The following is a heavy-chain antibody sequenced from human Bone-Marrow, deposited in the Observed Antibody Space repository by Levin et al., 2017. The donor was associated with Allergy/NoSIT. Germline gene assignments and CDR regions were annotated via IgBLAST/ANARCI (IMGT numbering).Heavy chain of an antibody. CDR3: ARGGAGSFDY. CDR1: GFTFSNNW. V-gene: IGHV3-74*01. D-gene: IGHD4/OR15-4a*01. J-gene: IGHJ4*02. Sequence: HGESLKISCAVSGFTFSNNWMHWVRQAPGMGLVWVSRINNDGSSATYADSVEGRFTSSRDNAKNTLYLQMNSLRAEDTGVYFCARGGAGSFDYWGQGTLVTVSS. CDR2: INNDGSSA.